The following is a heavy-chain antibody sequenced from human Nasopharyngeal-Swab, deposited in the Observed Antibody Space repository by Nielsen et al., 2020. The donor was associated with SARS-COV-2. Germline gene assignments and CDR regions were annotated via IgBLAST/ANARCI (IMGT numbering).Heavy chain of an antibody. J-gene: IGHJ6*02. CDR1: GFTFRSCA. CDR2: ISGSDHTT. CDR3: AKDRDSGDDSDDYYHYYGMDV. D-gene: IGHD5-12*01. Sequence: GESLKISCAASGFTFRSCAISWVRQAPGKGLEWVSVISGSDHTTYYADSVKGRFTISRDNSKNTVNLQMNSLRVEDTAIYYCAKDRDSGDDSDDYYHYYGMDVWGQGTTVTVFS. V-gene: IGHV3-23*01.